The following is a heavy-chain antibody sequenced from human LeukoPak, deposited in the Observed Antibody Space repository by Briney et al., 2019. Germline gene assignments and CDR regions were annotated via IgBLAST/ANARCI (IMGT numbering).Heavy chain of an antibody. D-gene: IGHD6-13*01. CDR1: GGSFSNYY. CDR3: ARDGAIASAVVY. Sequence: SETLSLTCAVYGGSFSNYYWSWIRQPPGKGLEWIGEINHRGSTNYNPSLKSRVTISVETSKNQFSLKLSSVTAADTAVYYCARDGAIASAVVYWGQGTLVTVPS. J-gene: IGHJ4*02. CDR2: INHRGST. V-gene: IGHV4-34*01.